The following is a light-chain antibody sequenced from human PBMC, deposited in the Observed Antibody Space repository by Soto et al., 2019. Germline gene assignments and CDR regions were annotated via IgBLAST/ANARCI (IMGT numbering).Light chain of an antibody. V-gene: IGLV2-14*01. CDR1: SSDIGGYIY. J-gene: IGLJ1*01. CDR2: EVN. Sequence: QSALTQPASVSGSPGQSITISCTGTSSDIGGYIYVSWYQHHPGKAPKLMIYEVNNRPSGVSNRFSGSKSGNTASLTISGLQAEDEADYYCSSYRSGGTYVFGTGTKLTVL. CDR3: SSYRSGGTYV.